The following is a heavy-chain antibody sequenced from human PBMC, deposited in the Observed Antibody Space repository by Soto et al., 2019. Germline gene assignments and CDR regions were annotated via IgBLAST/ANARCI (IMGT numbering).Heavy chain of an antibody. J-gene: IGHJ4*02. CDR3: ARDETSPLDY. Sequence: GGSLRLSCAASGFTVSSNYMSWVRQAPGKGLEWVSVIYSGGSTYYADSVKGRFTISRDNAKNSLFLQMNSLRAEDTAVYYCARDETSPLDYWGQGALVTVSS. CDR1: GFTVSSNY. V-gene: IGHV3-53*01. CDR2: IYSGGST. D-gene: IGHD2-2*01.